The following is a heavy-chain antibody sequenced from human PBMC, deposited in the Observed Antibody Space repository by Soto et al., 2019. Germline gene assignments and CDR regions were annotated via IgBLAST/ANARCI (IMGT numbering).Heavy chain of an antibody. CDR1: GYTFTTYG. CDR2: INTHNGNT. Sequence: ASVKVSCKASGYTFTTYGISWVRQAPGQGLEWMGWINTHNGNTNYAQNLQGRVIMTADTSTSTAYMELRSLRSDDTAIYYCTREGSAPYHSYGMDAWGQGTTVTVSS. V-gene: IGHV1-18*01. D-gene: IGHD6-19*01. J-gene: IGHJ6*02. CDR3: TREGSAPYHSYGMDA.